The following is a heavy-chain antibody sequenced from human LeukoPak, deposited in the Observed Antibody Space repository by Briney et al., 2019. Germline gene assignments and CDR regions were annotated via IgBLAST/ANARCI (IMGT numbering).Heavy chain of an antibody. D-gene: IGHD3-3*01. CDR1: GYTFTGYY. J-gene: IGHJ5*02. CDR2: INPSGGST. CDR3: ARARLRFPGWFDP. Sequence: ASVKVSCKASGYTFTGYYMHWVRQAPGQGLEWMGIINPSGGSTSYAQKFQGRVTMTRDTSTSTVYMELSSLRSEDTAVYYCARARLRFPGWFDPWGQGTLVTVSS. V-gene: IGHV1-46*01.